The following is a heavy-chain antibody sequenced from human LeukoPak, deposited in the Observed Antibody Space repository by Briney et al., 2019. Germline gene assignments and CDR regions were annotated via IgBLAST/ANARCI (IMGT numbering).Heavy chain of an antibody. CDR2: ISSSGSTI. J-gene: IGHJ6*02. Sequence: QPGGSLRLSCAASGSTFSSYEMNWVRQAPGKGLEWVSYISSSGSTIYYADSVKGRFTISRDNAKNSLYLQMNSLRAEDTAVYYCAREAYDFWSGSIYGMDVWGQGTTVTVSS. CDR3: AREAYDFWSGSIYGMDV. D-gene: IGHD3-3*01. V-gene: IGHV3-48*03. CDR1: GSTFSSYE.